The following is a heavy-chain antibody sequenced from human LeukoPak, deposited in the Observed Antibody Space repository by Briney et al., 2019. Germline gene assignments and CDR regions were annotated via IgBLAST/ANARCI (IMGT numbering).Heavy chain of an antibody. V-gene: IGHV3-33*01. CDR3: ARDRLEAVADDDYFDY. D-gene: IGHD6-19*01. CDR1: GFTFSNHG. CDR2: IWYDGSNK. J-gene: IGHJ4*02. Sequence: GGSLRLSCVASGFTFSNHGMHWVRRAAGKGPEWVARIWYDGSNKYYGDSVKGRFTISRDNSKNTVYLQMNSLRVEDTAVYYCARDRLEAVADDDYFDYWGQGTLVTVSS.